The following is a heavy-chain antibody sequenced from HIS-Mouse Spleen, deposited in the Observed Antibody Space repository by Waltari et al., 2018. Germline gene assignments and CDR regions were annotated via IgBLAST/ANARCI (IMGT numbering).Heavy chain of an antibody. Sequence: QVQLVQSGAEVKKPGASVKGSCKASGYTFTSYGISWVRPAPGQGLEWMGWISAYNGNTNYAQKLQGRVTMTTDTSTSTAYMELRSLRSDDTAVYYCARSESRFLEWLDWFDPWGQGTLVTVSS. D-gene: IGHD3-3*01. V-gene: IGHV1-18*01. J-gene: IGHJ5*02. CDR3: ARSESRFLEWLDWFDP. CDR1: GYTFTSYG. CDR2: ISAYNGNT.